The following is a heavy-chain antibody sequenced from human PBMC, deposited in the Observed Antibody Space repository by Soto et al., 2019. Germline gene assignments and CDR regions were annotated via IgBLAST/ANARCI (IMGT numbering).Heavy chain of an antibody. CDR3: ARFVRHQLPTIDF. CDR2: MNPESRNT. V-gene: IGHV1-8*01. Sequence: QVQLVQSGAEVKEPGASVRVSCKASGYTFTSYDINWVRQATGQGLGWMGWMNPESRNTGYAQKFQGRVTMTRDTSIGTAYMELTSLRSEDTAVYYCARFVRHQLPTIDFWGQGTLVTVSS. CDR1: GYTFTSYD. D-gene: IGHD2-2*01. J-gene: IGHJ4*02.